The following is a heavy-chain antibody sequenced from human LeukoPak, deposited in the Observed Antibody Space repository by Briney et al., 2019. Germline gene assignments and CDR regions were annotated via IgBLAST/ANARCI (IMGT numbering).Heavy chain of an antibody. D-gene: IGHD3-10*01. Sequence: ASVKVSCKASGYTFTGYYMHWVRQAPGQGLEWMGWINPNSGGTNYAQKFQGRVTMTRDTSISTAYMELSRLRSGDTAVYYCARDSQKYYYGSGSYYYFDYWGQGTLVTVSS. CDR3: ARDSQKYYYGSGSYYYFDY. CDR1: GYTFTGYY. CDR2: INPNSGGT. V-gene: IGHV1-2*02. J-gene: IGHJ4*02.